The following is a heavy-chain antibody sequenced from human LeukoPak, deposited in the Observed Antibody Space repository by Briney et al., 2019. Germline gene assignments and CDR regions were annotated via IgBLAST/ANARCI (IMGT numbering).Heavy chain of an antibody. CDR3: ARGGPRGCAGACAFDI. J-gene: IGHJ3*02. Sequence: GGSLRLSCAASGFTFSSYDMHWVRQATGKGLEWVSAIGTAGDTYYPGSVKGRFTISRENAKNSLYLQMNSLRTGDTAVYYCARGGPRGCAGACAFDIWGQGTMVTVSS. CDR1: GFTFSSYD. D-gene: IGHD4/OR15-4a*01. CDR2: IGTAGDT. V-gene: IGHV3-13*01.